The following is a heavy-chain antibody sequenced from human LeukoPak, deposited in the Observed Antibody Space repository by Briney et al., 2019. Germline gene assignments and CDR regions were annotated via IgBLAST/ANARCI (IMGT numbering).Heavy chain of an antibody. Sequence: ASVKVSCKASGYTFTSYYMHWVRQAPGQGLEWMGIINPSGGSTSYAQKFQGRVTMTRDTSTSTVYMELSSLRSEDTAVCYCARGRGGGTYYDFWSGQIGNWFDPWGQGTLVTVSS. CDR1: GYTFTSYY. CDR2: INPSGGST. D-gene: IGHD3-3*01. CDR3: ARGRGGGTYYDFWSGQIGNWFDP. V-gene: IGHV1-46*01. J-gene: IGHJ5*02.